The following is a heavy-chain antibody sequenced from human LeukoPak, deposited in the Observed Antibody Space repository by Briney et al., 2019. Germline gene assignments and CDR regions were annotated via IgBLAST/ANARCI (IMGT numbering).Heavy chain of an antibody. J-gene: IGHJ4*02. V-gene: IGHV4-4*07. CDR1: GGSVSSYS. CDR2: IYASGST. D-gene: IGHD6-25*01. Sequence: PSETLSLTCTVSGGSVSSYSWSWIRQPAGKGLEWIGRIYASGSTNYNPSLKSRVTMSLDTSKNQFSLNLSSVTAADTAVYYCARAQDCSSGCYRFFDYWGQGTLVTVSP. CDR3: ARAQDCSSGCYRFFDY.